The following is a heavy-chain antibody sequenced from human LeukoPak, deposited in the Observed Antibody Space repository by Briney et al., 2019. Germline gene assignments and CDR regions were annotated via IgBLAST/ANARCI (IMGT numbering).Heavy chain of an antibody. D-gene: IGHD1-26*01. V-gene: IGHV3-23*01. J-gene: IGHJ5*02. CDR1: GFTSSIYA. CDR3: AKRIMGNTKWFDP. CDR2: ISGSGGNI. Sequence: GGCLRLSRAASGFTSSIYATRWVRQAPGKGREWGSNISGSGGNIYYADSVKGRFTISRGNSKITLDLQMNSLRAEDTAVYYCAKRIMGNTKWFDPWGQGTLVTVSS.